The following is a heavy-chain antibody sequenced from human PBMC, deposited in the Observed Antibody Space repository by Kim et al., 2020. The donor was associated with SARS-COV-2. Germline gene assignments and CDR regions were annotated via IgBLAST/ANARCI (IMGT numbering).Heavy chain of an antibody. J-gene: IGHJ4*02. CDR3: AKGHGYSCGPPFDY. Sequence: GGSLRLSCAASGFTFSTYAMSWVRQAPGKGPEWVSVISGSGGTTYYADSVKGRFTISRDNSRNTLYLEMNSLRAEDTAVYYCAKGHGYSCGPPFDYWGQG. CDR1: GFTFSTYA. D-gene: IGHD5-18*01. CDR2: ISGSGGTT. V-gene: IGHV3-23*01.